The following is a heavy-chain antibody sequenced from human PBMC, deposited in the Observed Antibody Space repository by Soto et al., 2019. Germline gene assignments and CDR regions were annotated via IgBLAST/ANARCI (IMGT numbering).Heavy chain of an antibody. J-gene: IGHJ4*02. CDR1: GGSISSYY. CDR3: ASSYGDYSFDY. Sequence: PSETLSLTXTVSGGSISSYYWSWIRQPPGKGLEWIGYIYYSGSTNYNPSLKSRVTISVDTSKNQFSLKLSSVTAADTAVYYCASSYGDYSFDYWGQGTLVTVSS. D-gene: IGHD4-17*01. V-gene: IGHV4-59*01. CDR2: IYYSGST.